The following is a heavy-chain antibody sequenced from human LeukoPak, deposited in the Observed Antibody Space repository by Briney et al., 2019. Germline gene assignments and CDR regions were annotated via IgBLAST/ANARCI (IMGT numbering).Heavy chain of an antibody. J-gene: IGHJ4*02. D-gene: IGHD5-24*01. CDR3: AKGSRDGYNFDY. Sequence: ASVKVSCKASGGTFASYAISWVRQAPGQGLEWMGGIIPIFGTANYAQKFQGRVTITTDESTSTAYMELSSLRSEDTAVYYCAKGSRDGYNFDYWGQGTLVTVSS. CDR1: GGTFASYA. CDR2: IIPIFGTA. V-gene: IGHV1-69*05.